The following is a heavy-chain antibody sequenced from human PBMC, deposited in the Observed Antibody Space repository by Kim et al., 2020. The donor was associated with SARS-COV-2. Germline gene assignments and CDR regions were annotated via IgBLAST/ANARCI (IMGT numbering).Heavy chain of an antibody. J-gene: IGHJ6*01. Sequence: SETLSLTCTVSGGSLSSSSYYWGWIRQPPGKGLEWIGTAYYIGNTYYNPSLKSRVTISVDTSKNQFSLKLGSVTAADTAAYYCARHKRYSSGWYVAFYY. CDR3: ARHKRYSSGWYVAFYY. CDR2: AYYIGNT. V-gene: IGHV4-39*01. CDR1: GGSLSSSSYY. D-gene: IGHD6-19*01.